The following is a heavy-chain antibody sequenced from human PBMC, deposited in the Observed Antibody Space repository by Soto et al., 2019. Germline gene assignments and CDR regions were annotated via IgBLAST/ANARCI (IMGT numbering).Heavy chain of an antibody. J-gene: IGHJ4*02. D-gene: IGHD4-17*01. CDR3: ARDFRPPYGVRYFDY. CDR2: INPSGGST. V-gene: IGHV1-46*01. Sequence: ASVKVSCKASGYTFTSYYMHWVRQAPGQGLEWMGIINPSGGSTSYAQKFQGRVTMTRDTSTSTVYMELSSLRSEDTAVYYCARDFRPPYGVRYFDYWAQGTLVTVSS. CDR1: GYTFTSYY.